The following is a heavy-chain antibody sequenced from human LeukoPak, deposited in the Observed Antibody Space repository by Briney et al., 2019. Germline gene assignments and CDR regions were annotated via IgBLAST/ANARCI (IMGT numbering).Heavy chain of an antibody. CDR3: ASLSRGSFEQLGRP. CDR2: IIPIFGTA. V-gene: IGHV1-69*05. D-gene: IGHD6-6*01. CDR1: GGTFSSYA. J-gene: IGHJ5*02. Sequence: SVKVSCKASGGTFSSYAISWVRQAPGQGLEWMGRIIPIFGTANYAQKFQGRVTITTDESTSTAYMELSSLRSEDMAVYYCASLSRGSFEQLGRPWGQGTLVTVSS.